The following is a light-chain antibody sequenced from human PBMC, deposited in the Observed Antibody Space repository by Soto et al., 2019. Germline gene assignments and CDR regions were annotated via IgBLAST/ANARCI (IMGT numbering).Light chain of an antibody. Sequence: QSALTQPASVSGSPGQSITISCTGTSSDVGGYNYVSWYQQHPGKAPKLMIYEVSNRPSGVSNRFSGSKSGNTASLPTSGLQAQDEADYYFSSHTTSSTYVFATGTKVTVL. V-gene: IGLV2-14*01. CDR2: EVS. J-gene: IGLJ1*01. CDR3: SSHTTSSTYV. CDR1: SSDVGGYNY.